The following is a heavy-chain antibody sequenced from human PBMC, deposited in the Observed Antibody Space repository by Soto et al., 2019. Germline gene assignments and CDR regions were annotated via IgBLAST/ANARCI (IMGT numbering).Heavy chain of an antibody. V-gene: IGHV1-69*01. Sequence: QVQLVQSGAGVKKPGSSVKVSCKASGGTFSSYAISWVRQAPGQGLEWMGGIIPIFGTANYAQKFQGRVTITADESTSTAYMELSSLRSEDTAVYYCARGNDYGGNRYYYGMDVWGQGTTVTVSS. CDR3: ARGNDYGGNRYYYGMDV. CDR1: GGTFSSYA. D-gene: IGHD4-17*01. CDR2: IIPIFGTA. J-gene: IGHJ6*02.